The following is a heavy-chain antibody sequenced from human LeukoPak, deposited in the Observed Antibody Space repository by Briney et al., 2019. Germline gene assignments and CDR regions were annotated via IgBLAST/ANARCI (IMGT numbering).Heavy chain of an antibody. CDR3: ARETRIPRKGFDH. Sequence: ASVKVSCKASGGTFSSYAISWVRQAPGQGLEWMGIINPSGGSTSYAQKFQGRVTMTRDTSTSTVYMELSSLRSEDTAVYYCARETRIPRKGFDHWGQGTLVTVSS. D-gene: IGHD2-15*01. CDR2: INPSGGST. J-gene: IGHJ4*02. V-gene: IGHV1-46*01. CDR1: GGTFSSYA.